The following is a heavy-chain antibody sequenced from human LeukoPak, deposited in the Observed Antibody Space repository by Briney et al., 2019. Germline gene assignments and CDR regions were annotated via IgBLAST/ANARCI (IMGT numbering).Heavy chain of an antibody. CDR1: GYTFTSNY. V-gene: IGHV1-46*01. CDR3: ARDQEGFDY. J-gene: IGHJ4*02. CDR2: IYPRDGST. Sequence: ASVKVSCKASGYTFTSNYIHWVRQAPGQGLEWMGMIYPRDGSTSYAQKFQGRVTVTRDTSTSTAHMELSGLRSEDTAVYYCARDQEGFDYWGQGTLVTVSS.